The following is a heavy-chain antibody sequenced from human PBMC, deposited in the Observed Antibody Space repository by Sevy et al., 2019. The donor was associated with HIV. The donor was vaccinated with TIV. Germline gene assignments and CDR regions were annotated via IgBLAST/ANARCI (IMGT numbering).Heavy chain of an antibody. CDR2: IGTAGDT. CDR1: GFTFSSYD. Sequence: GGSLRLSCAASGFTFSSYDMHWVRQATGKGLEWVSAIGTAGDTYYPGSVKGRFTISRENAKNSLYLQMNSLRAGETAVYYCARDGSGGFGDYYPLSRGMDVWGQGTTVTVSS. J-gene: IGHJ6*02. V-gene: IGHV3-13*01. D-gene: IGHD3-10*01. CDR3: ARDGSGGFGDYYPLSRGMDV.